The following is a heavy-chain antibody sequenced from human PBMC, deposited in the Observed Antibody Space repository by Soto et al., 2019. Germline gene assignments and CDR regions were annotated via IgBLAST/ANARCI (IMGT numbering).Heavy chain of an antibody. CDR3: VSGGFPNWFDP. CDR2: LYWDDSK. D-gene: IGHD3-10*01. Sequence: QITLKESGPTLVKPTQALTLTCTFSGFSLSTTGAGVGWIRQPPEKALEWLALLYWDDSKRYSPSLKSRLTISKDTSKSQVVLTMSTVDPVDTGTYYCVSGGFPNWFDPWGQGILVIVSS. V-gene: IGHV2-5*04. CDR1: GFSLSTTGAG. J-gene: IGHJ5*02.